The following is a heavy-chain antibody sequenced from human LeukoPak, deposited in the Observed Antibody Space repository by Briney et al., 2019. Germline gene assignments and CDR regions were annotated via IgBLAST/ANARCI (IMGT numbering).Heavy chain of an antibody. V-gene: IGHV4-59*08. J-gene: IGHJ4*02. D-gene: IGHD3-16*01. CDR1: GGSISGYY. Sequence: SETLSLTCTVSGGSISGYYWSWIRQPPGKGLEWVGHIYYSGSTNYNPSLKSRVTISVDTSKNQFSLKMTSVTAADTAVYYCVRHPWRMGSRDYNFDDWGQGTLVTVSS. CDR3: VRHPWRMGSRDYNFDD. CDR2: IYYSGST.